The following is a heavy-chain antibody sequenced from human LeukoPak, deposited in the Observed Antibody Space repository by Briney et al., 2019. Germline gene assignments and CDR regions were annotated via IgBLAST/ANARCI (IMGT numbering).Heavy chain of an antibody. D-gene: IGHD2-15*01. Sequence: SETLSLTCAVCGGSISTYFRTWIRQPPGKGLEWIGYIHYSGSTNYNPSLKSRVTISVDTSKNHFSLKLSSVTAADTAVYYCAREEGWTYHFWGQGTLVTVSS. CDR2: IHYSGST. CDR3: AREEGWTYHF. V-gene: IGHV4-59*01. J-gene: IGHJ4*02. CDR1: GGSISTYF.